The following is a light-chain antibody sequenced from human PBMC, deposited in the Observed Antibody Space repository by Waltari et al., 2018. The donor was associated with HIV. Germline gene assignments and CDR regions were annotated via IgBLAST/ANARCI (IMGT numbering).Light chain of an antibody. CDR1: QDIKKN. CDR3: QQYDSLPYT. Sequence: DIQMTQAPSSLSASVGDGVTISCQASQDIKKNLNWFQQKPGSAPKLLIYDASNLETGVPSRFSGSGSGTHDTVTINSLQPEDVATYFCQQYDSLPYTFGQGTKLEIK. V-gene: IGKV1-33*01. CDR2: DAS. J-gene: IGKJ2*01.